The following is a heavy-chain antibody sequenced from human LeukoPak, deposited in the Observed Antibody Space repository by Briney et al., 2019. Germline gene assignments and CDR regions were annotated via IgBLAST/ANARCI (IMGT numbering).Heavy chain of an antibody. CDR1: GFTFSSYG. V-gene: IGHV3-30*02. J-gene: IGHJ4*02. D-gene: IGHD4-11*01. Sequence: GGSLRLSCAASGFTFSSYGMHWVRQAPGKGLEWVAFIRYDGSNKYYADSVKGRFTISRDNSKNTLSLQMNSLRAEDTAIYYCVKHGEAYSDSKTDYWGRGILVTVSS. CDR2: IRYDGSNK. CDR3: VKHGEAYSDSKTDY.